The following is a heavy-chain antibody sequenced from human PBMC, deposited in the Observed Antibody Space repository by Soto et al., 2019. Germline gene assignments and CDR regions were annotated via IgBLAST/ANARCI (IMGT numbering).Heavy chain of an antibody. J-gene: IGHJ6*02. Sequence: GGSLRLSCAASGFNFSDSYMSWVRQAPGKGLEWLSYISGSGTTTAYTGSVKGRFTVSRDNTKSLLFLQLNSLRVDDTAVYYCTRDSRYGSGLYYGLDVWGHGTSVTVSS. CDR2: ISGSGTTT. D-gene: IGHD3-10*01. CDR1: GFNFSDSY. V-gene: IGHV3-11*01. CDR3: TRDSRYGSGLYYGLDV.